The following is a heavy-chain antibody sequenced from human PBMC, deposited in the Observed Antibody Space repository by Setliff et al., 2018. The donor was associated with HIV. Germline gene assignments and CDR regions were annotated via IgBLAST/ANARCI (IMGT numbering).Heavy chain of an antibody. J-gene: IGHJ4*02. Sequence: SVKVSCKASGYNFTSNGISWVRQAPGQGLEWMGGIIPTFGTSNYAQKFQGRVTITADESMTTAYMELSGLKYEDTAVYYCARDGLLVAGIRFDYWGQGTLVTVSS. CDR3: ARDGLLVAGIRFDY. CDR1: GYNFTSNG. D-gene: IGHD6-19*01. V-gene: IGHV1-69*13. CDR2: IIPTFGTS.